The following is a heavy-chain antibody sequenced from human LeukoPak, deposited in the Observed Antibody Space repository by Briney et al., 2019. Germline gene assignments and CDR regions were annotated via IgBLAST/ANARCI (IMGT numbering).Heavy chain of an antibody. CDR1: GVSFSGYY. CDR2: INHSGST. CDR3: AYLTTDAFDI. D-gene: IGHD4-17*01. V-gene: IGHV4-34*01. J-gene: IGHJ3*02. Sequence: SETLSLTCAVYGVSFSGYYWSWIRQPPGKGLEWIGEINHSGSTNYNPSLKSRVTIPVDTSKNQFSLKLSSVTAADTAVYYCAYLTTDAFDIWGQGTMVTVSS.